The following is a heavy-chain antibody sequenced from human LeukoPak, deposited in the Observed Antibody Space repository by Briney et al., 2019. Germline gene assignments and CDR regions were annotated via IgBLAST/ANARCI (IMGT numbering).Heavy chain of an antibody. J-gene: IGHJ4*02. V-gene: IGHV3-30*01. Sequence: PGGSLRLSCAASGFTFSSYAMHWVRQAPGKGLEWVAVISYDGSNKYYADSVKGRFTISRDNSKNTLYLQMNSLRAEDTAVYYCARDIGDNDYWGQGTLVTVSS. D-gene: IGHD3-16*01. CDR1: GFTFSSYA. CDR2: ISYDGSNK. CDR3: ARDIGDNDY.